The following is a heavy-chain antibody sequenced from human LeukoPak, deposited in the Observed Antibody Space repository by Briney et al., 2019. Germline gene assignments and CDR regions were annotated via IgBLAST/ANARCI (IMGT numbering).Heavy chain of an antibody. CDR1: GYTFTGYY. Sequence: GASVKVSCKASGYTFTGYYMHWVRQAPGQGLEWMGWINPNSGGTNYAQKFQGRVTMTRDTSISTAYMELSRLRSDDTAVYYCARRRFTMVRGVTQPFDYWGQGTLVTVSS. V-gene: IGHV1-2*02. CDR2: INPNSGGT. J-gene: IGHJ4*02. D-gene: IGHD3-10*01. CDR3: ARRRFTMVRGVTQPFDY.